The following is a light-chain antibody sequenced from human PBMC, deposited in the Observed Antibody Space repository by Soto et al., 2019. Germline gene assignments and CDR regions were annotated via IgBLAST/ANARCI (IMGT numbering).Light chain of an antibody. V-gene: IGKV1-5*03. CDR2: KAS. CDR3: QHYNSYSEA. CDR1: QTISSW. Sequence: EIRMTQSPSTVSGSVGDSVTITCRASQTISSWLAWYQQKPGKAPKLLIYKASTLKSGVPSRFSGSGSGTEFTLTISSLQPDDFATYYCQHYNSYSEAFGQGTKVDNK. J-gene: IGKJ1*01.